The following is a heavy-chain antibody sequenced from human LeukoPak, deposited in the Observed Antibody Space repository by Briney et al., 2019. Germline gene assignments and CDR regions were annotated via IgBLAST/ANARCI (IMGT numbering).Heavy chain of an antibody. V-gene: IGHV3-30*02. CDR2: IRYDGSNK. Sequence: GGSLRLSCAASGFTFSSYGMHWVRQAPGKGLEWVAFIRYDGSNKYYADSVKGRFTISRDNSKNTLYLQMNSLRAEDTAVYYCAKDERYCTNGVCYRDSSSWYLDAFDIWGQGTMVTVSS. D-gene: IGHD2-8*01. J-gene: IGHJ3*02. CDR1: GFTFSSYG. CDR3: AKDERYCTNGVCYRDSSSWYLDAFDI.